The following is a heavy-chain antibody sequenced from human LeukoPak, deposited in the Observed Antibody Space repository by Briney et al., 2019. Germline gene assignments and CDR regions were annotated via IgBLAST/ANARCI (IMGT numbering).Heavy chain of an antibody. CDR2: IRSKANSYAT. V-gene: IGHV3-73*01. Sequence: GGSLRLSCAASGFTFSGSALHWVRQASGKGLEWVGRIRSKANSYATAYAASVKGRFTISRDDSKNTAYLQMNSLKTEDTAVYYCTPTSTDMDVWGKGTTVTVSS. D-gene: IGHD2-2*01. J-gene: IGHJ6*03. CDR3: TPTSTDMDV. CDR1: GFTFSGSA.